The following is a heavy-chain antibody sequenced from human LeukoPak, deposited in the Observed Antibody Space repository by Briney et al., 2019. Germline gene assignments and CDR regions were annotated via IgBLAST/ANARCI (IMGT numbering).Heavy chain of an antibody. J-gene: IGHJ4*02. Sequence: SETLSLTCAVYGGSSSGYYWSWIRQPPGKGLEWIGEINHSGSTNYNPSLKSRVTISVDTSKNQFSLKLSSVTAADTAVYYCARGKRKLGIDYWGQGTLVTVSS. CDR3: ARGKRKLGIDY. CDR2: INHSGST. CDR1: GGSSSGYY. D-gene: IGHD6-6*01. V-gene: IGHV4-34*01.